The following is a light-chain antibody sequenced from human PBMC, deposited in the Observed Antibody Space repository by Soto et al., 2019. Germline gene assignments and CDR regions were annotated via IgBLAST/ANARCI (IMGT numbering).Light chain of an antibody. J-gene: IGLJ1*01. Sequence: QSVLTQPPSASGSPGQLVTISCTGTSSDVGGYNYVSWYQQHPGKAPKLMIYEVSKRPSGVPDRFSGSKSGNTASLTASGLQAEDEADYYCSSYAGSNNYVFGTGTKVTVL. CDR3: SSYAGSNNYV. V-gene: IGLV2-8*01. CDR2: EVS. CDR1: SSDVGGYNY.